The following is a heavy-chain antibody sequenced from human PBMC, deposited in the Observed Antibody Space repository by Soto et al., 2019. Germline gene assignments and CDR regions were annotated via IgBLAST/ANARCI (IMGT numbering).Heavy chain of an antibody. CDR2: ISAYNGNT. V-gene: IGHV1-18*01. CDR1: GYTFTSYG. Sequence: ASVKVSCKASGYTFTSYGISWVRQAPGQGFEWMGWISAYNGNTNYAQKLQGRVTMTTDTSTSTAYMELRSLRSDDTAVYYCARPPLGAAAGTWWYFDLWGRGTLVTVSS. D-gene: IGHD6-13*01. CDR3: ARPPLGAAAGTWWYFDL. J-gene: IGHJ2*01.